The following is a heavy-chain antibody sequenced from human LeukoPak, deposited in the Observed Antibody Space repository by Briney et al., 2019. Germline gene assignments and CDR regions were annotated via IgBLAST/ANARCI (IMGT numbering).Heavy chain of an antibody. CDR3: ARHPSGRMWLQQGGWFDP. CDR1: GGSITSSSYY. V-gene: IGHV4-39*01. J-gene: IGHJ5*02. Sequence: PSETLSHSCTVSGGSITSSSYYWGWIRQPSGKGLEWIGEINHSGSTNYNPSLKSRVTISVDTSKNQFSLKLSSVTAADTAVYYCARHPSGRMWLQQGGWFDPWGQGTLVTVSS. CDR2: INHSGST. D-gene: IGHD5-24*01.